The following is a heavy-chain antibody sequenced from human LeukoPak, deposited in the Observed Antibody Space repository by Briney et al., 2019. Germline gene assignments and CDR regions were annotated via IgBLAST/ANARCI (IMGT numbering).Heavy chain of an antibody. CDR1: GFTFTSYY. J-gene: IGHJ5*02. D-gene: IGHD6-13*01. Sequence: PGGSLRLSCAASGFTFTSYYMHWVRQAPGKGLVWVSRISGDGSNTIYADSVKGRFTISRDNSKNTLYLQMNSLRAEDTAVYYCARDGGIAAAGHNWFDPWGQGTLVTVSS. CDR2: ISGDGSNT. CDR3: ARDGGIAAAGHNWFDP. V-gene: IGHV3-74*01.